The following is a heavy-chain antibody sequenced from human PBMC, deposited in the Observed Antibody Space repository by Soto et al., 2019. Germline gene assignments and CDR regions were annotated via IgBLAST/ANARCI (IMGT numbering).Heavy chain of an antibody. D-gene: IGHD5-18*01. CDR1: GYNFMTYW. CDR3: ARHGSGYKMAYHGFDI. CDR2: IYPADSDI. V-gene: IGHV5-51*01. Sequence: GESLKISCKGSGYNFMTYWIGWVRQMPEKGLEWMGIIYPADSDIRYSPSLEGQATISVDTSITTAYLQWSSLKASDTAMYFCARHGSGYKMAYHGFDIWGQGTTVTVSS. J-gene: IGHJ6*02.